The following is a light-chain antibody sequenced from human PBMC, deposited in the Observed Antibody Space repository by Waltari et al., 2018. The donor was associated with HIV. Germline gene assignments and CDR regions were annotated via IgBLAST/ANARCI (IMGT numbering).Light chain of an antibody. CDR2: GNT. Sequence: QSVLTQPPSVSGAPGRKVTISCTGSSSKLGAGHDVYCYQQCPGTAPKVLIYGNTNRPSGVPDRFSGSKSGNSASLAITGLQADDEADYYCQSYDSSLNGWVFGGGTKLTV. J-gene: IGLJ3*02. CDR3: QSYDSSLNGWV. CDR1: SSKLGAGHD. V-gene: IGLV1-40*01.